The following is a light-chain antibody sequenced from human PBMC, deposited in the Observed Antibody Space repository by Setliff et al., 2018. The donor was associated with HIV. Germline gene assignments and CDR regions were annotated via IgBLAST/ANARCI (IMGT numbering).Light chain of an antibody. CDR3: QQYNSYLWT. Sequence: DIQMTQSPSTLSASVGDRVTITCRASQSISSWLAWYQQKPGKAPNLVIYKASSLESGVPSRFSGSGSGTEFTLTISSLQPDDFATYYCQQYNSYLWTFGQGTKVDIK. J-gene: IGKJ1*01. CDR2: KAS. V-gene: IGKV1-5*03. CDR1: QSISSW.